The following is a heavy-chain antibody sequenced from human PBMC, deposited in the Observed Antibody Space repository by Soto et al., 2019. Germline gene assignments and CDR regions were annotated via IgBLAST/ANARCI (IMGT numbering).Heavy chain of an antibody. D-gene: IGHD2-2*01. Sequence: QVQLVQSGAEVKKPGSSVKVSCKASGGTFSSYAISWVRQAPGQGLEWMGGIIPIFGTANYAQKFQGRVTITADESTSTAYMELSSLRSEDTAVYYCARDPGTREYHLLPAADWYFDLWGSGTLVTVSS. CDR3: ARDPGTREYHLLPAADWYFDL. V-gene: IGHV1-69*01. CDR2: IIPIFGTA. CDR1: GGTFSSYA. J-gene: IGHJ2*01.